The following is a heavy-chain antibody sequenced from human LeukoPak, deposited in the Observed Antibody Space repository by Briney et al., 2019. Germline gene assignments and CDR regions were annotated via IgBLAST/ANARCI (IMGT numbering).Heavy chain of an antibody. V-gene: IGHV3-73*01. D-gene: IGHD2-21*01. J-gene: IGHJ5*02. Sequence: QPGGSLRLSCAASGFTFSGSAMHWVRQASGKGLEWVGRIRSKANSYATAYAASVKGRFTISRDDSKNTAYLQMNSLKTEDTAVYYCTRQDGEVFDPWGQGTLVTVSS. CDR2: IRSKANSYAT. CDR3: TRQDGEVFDP. CDR1: GFTFSGSA.